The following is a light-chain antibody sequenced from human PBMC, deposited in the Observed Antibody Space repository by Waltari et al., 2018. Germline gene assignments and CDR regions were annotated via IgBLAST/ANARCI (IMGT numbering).Light chain of an antibody. V-gene: IGKV3D-15*01. CDR2: DAS. CDR3: QQYNNLQT. Sequence: EIVMTQSPAALSVSPGERATLSCRASQSVTSKLAWYQKKRGHSLRLLIYDASIRATGIPARFSGRGSGTEFTLTISSLQSEDFAVYYCQQYNNLQTFGQGTKLELK. J-gene: IGKJ2*01. CDR1: QSVTSK.